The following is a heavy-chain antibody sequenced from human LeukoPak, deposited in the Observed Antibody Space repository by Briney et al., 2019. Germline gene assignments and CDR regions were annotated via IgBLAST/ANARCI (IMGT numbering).Heavy chain of an antibody. CDR2: IYHSGST. CDR1: GGSFSGYY. Sequence: TSETLSLTCAVYGGSFSGYYRSWIRQPPGKGLEWIGYIYHSGSTYYNPSLKSRVTISVDRSKNQFSLKLSSVTAADTAVYYCARGWPYYYGSSGLNWFDPWGQGTLVTVSS. D-gene: IGHD3-22*01. V-gene: IGHV4-34*01. CDR3: ARGWPYYYGSSGLNWFDP. J-gene: IGHJ5*02.